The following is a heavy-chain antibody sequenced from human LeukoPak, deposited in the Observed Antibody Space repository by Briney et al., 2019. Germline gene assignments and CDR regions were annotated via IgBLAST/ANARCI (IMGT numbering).Heavy chain of an antibody. CDR1: GYTFTSYG. D-gene: IGHD6-6*01. CDR3: ARDRSEVLSTKTSIATHFDY. Sequence: ASVKVSCKASGYTFTSYGISWVRQAPGQGLEWMGGIIPIFGTANYAQKFQGRVTITADKSTSTAYMELSSLRSEDTAVYYCARDRSEVLSTKTSIATHFDYWGQGTLVTVSS. CDR2: IIPIFGTA. V-gene: IGHV1-69*06. J-gene: IGHJ4*02.